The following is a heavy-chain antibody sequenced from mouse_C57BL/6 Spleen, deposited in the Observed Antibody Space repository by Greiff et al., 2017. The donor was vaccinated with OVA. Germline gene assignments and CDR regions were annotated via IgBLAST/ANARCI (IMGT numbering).Heavy chain of an antibody. CDR1: GYTFTSYW. CDR2: IDASDSET. CDR3: TFYYDYDGGYAMDY. J-gene: IGHJ4*01. Sequence: QVQLQQPGAELMRPGSSVKLSCKASGYTFTSYWMHWVKQRPIQGLEWIGNIDASDSETHYNQKFKDKATLTVDKSSSTAYMQLSSLTSEDSAVYYCTFYYDYDGGYAMDYWGQGTSVTVSS. V-gene: IGHV1-52*01. D-gene: IGHD2-4*01.